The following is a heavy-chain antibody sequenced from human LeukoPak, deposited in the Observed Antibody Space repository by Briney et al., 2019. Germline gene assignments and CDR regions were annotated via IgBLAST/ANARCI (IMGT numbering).Heavy chain of an antibody. D-gene: IGHD3-22*01. CDR2: IYHSGST. V-gene: IGHV4-59*12. Sequence: SETLSLTCTVSGGSISSYYWSWIRQPPGKGLEWIGYIYHSGSTYYNPSLKSRVTISVDRSKNQFSLKLSSVTAADTAVYYCARGGGYYDSSGYYPFDYWGQGTLVTVSS. CDR1: GGSISSYY. J-gene: IGHJ4*02. CDR3: ARGGGYYDSSGYYPFDY.